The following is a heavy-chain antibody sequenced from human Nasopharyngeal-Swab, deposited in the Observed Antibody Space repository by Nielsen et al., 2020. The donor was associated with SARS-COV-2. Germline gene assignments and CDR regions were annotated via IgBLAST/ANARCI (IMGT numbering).Heavy chain of an antibody. J-gene: IGHJ4*02. CDR2: VSGDGSST. V-gene: IGHV3-74*01. D-gene: IGHD1-26*01. Sequence: GESLKISCAVSGFTGFSFSNLWMHWVRQAPGKGLVWVSRVSGDGSSTSYADSVKGRFTTSRDNAKNMVYLQMNSLRAEDTAVYYCLGGAYGGQGTLVIVSS. CDR1: GFTGFSFSNLW. CDR3: LGGAY.